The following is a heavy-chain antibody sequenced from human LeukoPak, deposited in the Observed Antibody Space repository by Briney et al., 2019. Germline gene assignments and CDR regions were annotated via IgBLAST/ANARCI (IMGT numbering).Heavy chain of an antibody. Sequence: SQTLSLTCTVSGGSISSGDYYWSWIRQPPGKGLEWIGYIYYSGSTYYNPSLKSRVTISVDTSKNQFSLKLSSVTAADTAVYYCARIPFSYYGMDVWGQGTTVTVSS. CDR3: ARIPFSYYGMDV. CDR2: IYYSGST. V-gene: IGHV4-30-4*01. J-gene: IGHJ6*02. CDR1: GGSISSGDYY.